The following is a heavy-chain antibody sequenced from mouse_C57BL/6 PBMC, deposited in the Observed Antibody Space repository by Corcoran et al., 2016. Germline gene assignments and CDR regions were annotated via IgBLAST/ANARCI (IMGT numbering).Heavy chain of an antibody. J-gene: IGHJ4*01. CDR3: ARSGYYDYYAMDY. V-gene: IGHV9-3*01. CDR1: GYTFTTYG. Sequence: QIQLVQSGPELKKPGETVKISCKASGYTFTTYGMSWVKQAPGKGLKWMGWINTYSGVPTYADDFKGRFAFSLETSASTAYLQINNLKNEDTATYFCARSGYYDYYAMDYWGQGTSVTVSS. D-gene: IGHD2-1*01. CDR2: INTYSGVP.